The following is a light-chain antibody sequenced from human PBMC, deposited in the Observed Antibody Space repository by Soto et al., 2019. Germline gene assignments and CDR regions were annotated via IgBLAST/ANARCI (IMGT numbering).Light chain of an antibody. Sequence: EVVMTQSPATLSVSPGERVTLSCRASQSINAHLAWYQQKPGHAPRLLIHGASTRATGIPARFSGSGFGTELILTISNLQSEDFAVYYCQQYNAWLWTFGQGTKVEIQ. J-gene: IGKJ1*01. CDR3: QQYNAWLWT. CDR1: QSINAH. V-gene: IGKV3-15*01. CDR2: GAS.